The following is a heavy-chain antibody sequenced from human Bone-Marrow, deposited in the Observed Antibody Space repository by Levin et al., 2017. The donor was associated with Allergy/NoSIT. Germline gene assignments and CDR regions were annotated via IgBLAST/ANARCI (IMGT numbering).Heavy chain of an antibody. CDR2: IWHDGSGE. J-gene: IGHJ4*02. CDR1: GFTFSDYA. V-gene: IGHV3-33*03. Sequence: TGGSLRLSCAASGFTFSDYAMHWVRQTPGKGLDWVAIIWHDGSGEYYAESVKGRFTISRDNSNNRLYLQMNSLRAEDTGVYYCASGGDYGDYYFDRWGRGTLVTVSS. CDR3: ASGGDYGDYYFDR. D-gene: IGHD4-17*01.